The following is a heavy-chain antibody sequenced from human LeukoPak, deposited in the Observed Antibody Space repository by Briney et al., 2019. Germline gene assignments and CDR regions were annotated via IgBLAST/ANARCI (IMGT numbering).Heavy chain of an antibody. CDR1: GGSISSYY. J-gene: IGHJ3*02. Sequence: SETLSLTCTVSGGSISSYYWSWIRQPAGKGLEWIGRIYTSGSANYNPSLKSRVTTSVDTSKNQFSLKLSSVTAADTAVYYCATSLGWDYSNYGLRIWGQGTMVTVSS. CDR3: ATSLGWDYSNYGLRI. CDR2: IYTSGSA. V-gene: IGHV4-4*07. D-gene: IGHD4-11*01.